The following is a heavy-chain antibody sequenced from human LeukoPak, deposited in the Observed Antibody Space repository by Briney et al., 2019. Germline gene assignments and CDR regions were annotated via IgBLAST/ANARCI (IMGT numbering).Heavy chain of an antibody. CDR1: GFTFSSYS. J-gene: IGHJ4*02. Sequence: GGSLRLSCAASGFTFSSYSMNWVRQAPGKGLEWVSSISSSSSYIYYADSVKGRFTISRDNAKNSLYLQMSSLRAEDTAVYYCARGRSGWADYWGQGTLVTVSS. CDR2: ISSSSSYI. CDR3: ARGRSGWADY. V-gene: IGHV3-21*01. D-gene: IGHD6-19*01.